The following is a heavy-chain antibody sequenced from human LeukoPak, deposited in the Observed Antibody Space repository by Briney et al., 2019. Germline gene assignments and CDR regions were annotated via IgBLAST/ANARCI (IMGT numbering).Heavy chain of an antibody. CDR1: GYTFTSYA. CDR2: INAGNGNT. CDR3: ASAYCGGDCYTLFDY. Sequence: ASVKVSCTASGYTFTSYAMHWVRQAPGQRLEWMGWINAGNGNTKYSQKFQGRVTITRDTSASTAYMELSSLRSEDTAVYYCASAYCGGDCYTLFDYWGQGTLVTVSS. D-gene: IGHD2-21*02. J-gene: IGHJ4*02. V-gene: IGHV1-3*01.